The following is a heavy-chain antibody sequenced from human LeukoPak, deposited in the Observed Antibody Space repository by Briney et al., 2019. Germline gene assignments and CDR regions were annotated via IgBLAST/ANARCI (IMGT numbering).Heavy chain of an antibody. Sequence: GGSLRLSCSASGFTFSSYAMHWVRQAPGKGLEYVSAISSNGGSTYYADSVKGRFTISRDNSKNTLYLQMSSLRAEDTAVYYCATLPSLRVGYYFDYWAREPWSPSPQ. CDR1: GFTFSSYA. J-gene: IGHJ4*02. V-gene: IGHV3-64D*06. CDR2: ISSNGGST. D-gene: IGHD2-2*01. CDR3: ATLPSLRVGYYFDY.